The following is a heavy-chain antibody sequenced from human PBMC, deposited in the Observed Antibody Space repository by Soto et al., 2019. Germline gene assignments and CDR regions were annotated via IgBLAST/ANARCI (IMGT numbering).Heavy chain of an antibody. J-gene: IGHJ2*01. CDR3: ARTIVGATTNWYFDL. D-gene: IGHD1-26*01. V-gene: IGHV3-72*01. CDR1: GVTFSDHY. Sequence: GSLRLSCASSGVTFSDHYMDLVRQAPGKGLEWVGRSRNKANSYTTEYAASVKGRFTISRDDSKNSLYLQMNSLKTEDTAVYYCARTIVGATTNWYFDLWGRGTLVTVS. CDR2: SRNKANSYTT.